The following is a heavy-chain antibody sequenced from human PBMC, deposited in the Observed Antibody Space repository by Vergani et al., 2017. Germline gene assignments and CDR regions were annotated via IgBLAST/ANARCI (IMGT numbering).Heavy chain of an antibody. CDR1: GFTFSSYG. J-gene: IGHJ6*02. CDR3: ASLYSSSWTRDYYYGMDV. D-gene: IGHD6-13*01. Sequence: QVQLVESGGGVVQPGRSLRLSCAASGFTFSSYGMHWVRQAPGKGLEWVAVIWYDGSNKYYADSVKGRFTISRDNAKNSLYLQMNSLRAEDTAVYYCASLYSSSWTRDYYYGMDVWGQGTTVTVSS. CDR2: IWYDGSNK. V-gene: IGHV3-33*03.